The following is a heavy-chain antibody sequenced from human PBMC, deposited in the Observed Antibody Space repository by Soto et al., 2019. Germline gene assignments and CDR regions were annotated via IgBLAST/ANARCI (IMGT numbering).Heavy chain of an antibody. J-gene: IGHJ3*02. Sequence: QVQLVESGGGFVKPGGSLRLSCAASGFTFSDHYMSWIRQTPGKGLEWISYITSGSSTILYADSVKGRFTISRDNPKNSLYLQMNNLRVEDSAVYYCSRGGSDYAFDIWGQGTKVTVSS. D-gene: IGHD2-21*02. V-gene: IGHV3-11*01. CDR2: ITSGSSTI. CDR1: GFTFSDHY. CDR3: SRGGSDYAFDI.